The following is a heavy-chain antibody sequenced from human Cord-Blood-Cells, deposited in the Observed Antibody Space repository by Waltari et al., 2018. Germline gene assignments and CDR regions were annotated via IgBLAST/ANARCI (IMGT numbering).Heavy chain of an antibody. J-gene: IGHJ4*02. CDR3: ARTCGSSTSCFDY. V-gene: IGHV4-39*01. D-gene: IGHD2-2*01. CDR2: IYYSGST. CDR1: GGSISSSSYY. Sequence: QLQLQESGPGLVKPSETLSLTCTVSGGSISSSSYYWGWRRQPPGKGLEWIGSIYYSGSTYYNPSLKSRVTISVDTSKNQFSLKLSSVTAADTAVYYCARTCGSSTSCFDYWGQGTLVTVSS.